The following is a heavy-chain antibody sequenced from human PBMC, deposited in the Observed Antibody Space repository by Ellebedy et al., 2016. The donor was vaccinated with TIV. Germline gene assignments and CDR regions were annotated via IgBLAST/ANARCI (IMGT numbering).Heavy chain of an antibody. J-gene: IGHJ4*02. CDR2: VNGPGSET. CDR1: GFTFSSNW. V-gene: IGHV3-74*01. D-gene: IGHD1-26*01. CDR3: ARDSGSYPFDY. Sequence: GGSLRLSXAASGFTFSSNWMHWVRQAPGKGLEWVSRVNGPGSETGHADSVKGRFTTSRDNGKDTLYLQLNSLRTEDTAVYYCARDSGSYPFDYWGQGTLVTVSS.